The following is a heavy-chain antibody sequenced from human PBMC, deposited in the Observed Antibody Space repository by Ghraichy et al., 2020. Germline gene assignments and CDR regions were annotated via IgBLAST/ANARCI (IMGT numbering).Heavy chain of an antibody. CDR1: GYTFTSYW. CDR2: IYPGDSDT. Sequence: GESLNISCEASGYTFTSYWIDWVRQMPGKGLEWMGIIYPGDSDTRYSPSFRGQVTISADKSISTAYLQWSSLKPSDTAMYYCARGMGATAFDYWGQGTLVTVSS. J-gene: IGHJ4*02. D-gene: IGHD1-26*01. V-gene: IGHV5-51*01. CDR3: ARGMGATAFDY.